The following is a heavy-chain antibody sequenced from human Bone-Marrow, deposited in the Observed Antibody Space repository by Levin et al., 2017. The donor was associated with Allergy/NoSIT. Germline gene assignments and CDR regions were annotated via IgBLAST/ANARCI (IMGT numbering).Heavy chain of an antibody. V-gene: IGHV1-69*13. D-gene: IGHD3-22*01. J-gene: IGHJ3*02. CDR1: GGTFTSYP. Sequence: ASVKVSCKASGGTFTSYPFSWVRQAPGQGLEWMGGIIPTFDTPIYAPKFQDKVTISADDATKTVYMELRTLTSQDTAVYFCARDLRDYYDSRGSGGALDIWGQGTLIIVSS. CDR2: IIPTFDTP. CDR3: ARDLRDYYDSRGSGGALDI.